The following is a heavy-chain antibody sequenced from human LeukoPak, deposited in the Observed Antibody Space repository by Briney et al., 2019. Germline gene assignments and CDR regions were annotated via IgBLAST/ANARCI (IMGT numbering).Heavy chain of an antibody. CDR1: GDSVSSNSAA. CDR2: TYYRSKWYN. D-gene: IGHD3-22*01. V-gene: IGHV6-1*01. J-gene: IGHJ6*02. Sequence: SQTLSLTCAISGDSVSSNSAAWNWIRQSPSRGLEWLGRTYYRSKWYNDYAVSVKSRITINPDTSKNQFSLQLNSVTPEDTAVYYCARDRHYYDSSGYYDYYYYYGMDVWGQGTTVTVS. CDR3: ARDRHYYDSSGYYDYYYYYGMDV.